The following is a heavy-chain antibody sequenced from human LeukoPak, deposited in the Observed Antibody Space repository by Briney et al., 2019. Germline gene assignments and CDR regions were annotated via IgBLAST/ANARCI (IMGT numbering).Heavy chain of an antibody. V-gene: IGHV3-23*01. J-gene: IGHJ4*02. CDR1: EFTFSSYA. Sequence: GGSLRLSCAASEFTFSSYAMSWVRQAPGKGLEWVSAISGSGGSTYYADSVKGRFTISRDNSKNTLYLQMNSLRAEDTAVYYCANSIAADGECYWGQGTLVTVSS. CDR3: ANSIAADGECY. D-gene: IGHD6-13*01. CDR2: ISGSGGST.